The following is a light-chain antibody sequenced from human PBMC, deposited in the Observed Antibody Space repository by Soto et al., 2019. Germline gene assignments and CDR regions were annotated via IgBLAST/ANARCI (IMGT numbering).Light chain of an antibody. V-gene: IGLV2-14*03. CDR3: SSYTTSNTRQIV. CDR2: DVS. CDR1: SSDVGGYNY. J-gene: IGLJ1*01. Sequence: QSVLTQPASVSGSPGQSITISCTGTSSDVGGYNYVSWYQHHPGKAPKLMIFDVSNRPSGVSNRVSGSKSGNTASLTNSGLQPEDEADYYCSSYTTSNTRQIVFGTGTKLTVL.